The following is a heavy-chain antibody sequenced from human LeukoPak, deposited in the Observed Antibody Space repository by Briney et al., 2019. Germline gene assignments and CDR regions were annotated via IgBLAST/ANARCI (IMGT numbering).Heavy chain of an antibody. Sequence: GRSLRLSCATSGFTFSNYAMYWVRQAPGKGLEWVALISYDGSNEYHADSVKGRFTISRDNSKNTVYLQMNSLRVEDTAVYYCTSGTVIYFQHWGQGTLVTVSS. V-gene: IGHV3-30*04. CDR2: ISYDGSNE. CDR1: GFTFSNYA. CDR3: TSGTVIYFQH. J-gene: IGHJ1*01. D-gene: IGHD4-17*01.